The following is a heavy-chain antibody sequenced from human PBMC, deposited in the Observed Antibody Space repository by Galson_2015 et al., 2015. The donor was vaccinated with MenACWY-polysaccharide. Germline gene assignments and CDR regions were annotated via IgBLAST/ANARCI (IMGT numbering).Heavy chain of an antibody. V-gene: IGHV2-5*02. Sequence: LEWLAVIYWDGDNRYSPSLRSRLTVTKDTSKNQVVLTMTNMDPVDTAAYYCAHSRYSTNGVYYRGIADYWGQGTLVTVSS. CDR3: AHSRYSTNGVYYRGIADY. D-gene: IGHD2-8*01. CDR2: IYWDGDN. J-gene: IGHJ4*02.